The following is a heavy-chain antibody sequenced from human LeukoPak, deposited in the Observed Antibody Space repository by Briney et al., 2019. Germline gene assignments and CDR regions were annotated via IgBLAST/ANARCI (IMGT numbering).Heavy chain of an antibody. CDR2: ISNGGSRK. D-gene: IGHD4-11*01. J-gene: IGHJ4*02. CDR3: ARTSRGHYSNYATS. CDR1: GFTFSRHG. Sequence: PGRSLRLSCAPSGFTFSRHGMHWVRQAPGKGLEWVAIISNGGSRKYYAHSVEGRFTISRDNAKNSLYLQMNSLRAEDTAVYYCARTSRGHYSNYATSWGQGTLVTVSS. V-gene: IGHV3-30*03.